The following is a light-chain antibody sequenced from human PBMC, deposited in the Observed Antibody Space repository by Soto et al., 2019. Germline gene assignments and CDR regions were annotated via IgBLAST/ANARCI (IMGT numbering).Light chain of an antibody. J-gene: IGKJ1*01. V-gene: IGKV1-33*01. Sequence: DIQMTQSPSSLSASVGDRVTITCQASQDISNYLNWYQQKPGKAPKLLIYDASNLETGVPSRFSGSGSGTEFTLTISSLQSEDFAVYYCQQYNNWPPVTFGQGTKVDI. CDR3: QQYNNWPPVT. CDR1: QDISNY. CDR2: DAS.